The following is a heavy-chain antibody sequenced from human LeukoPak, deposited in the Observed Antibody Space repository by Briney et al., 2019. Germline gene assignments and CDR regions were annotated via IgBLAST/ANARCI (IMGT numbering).Heavy chain of an antibody. V-gene: IGHV1-46*01. D-gene: IGHD6-13*01. Sequence: ASVKVSCKASGYTFTSYYMHWVRQAPGQGLEWMGIINPSGGSTSYARKFQGRVTMTRDTSTSTVYMELSSLRSEDTAVYYCAREGGRGYSSTRGRGYYYYGMDVWGQGTTVTVSS. CDR1: GYTFTSYY. CDR2: INPSGGST. CDR3: AREGGRGYSSTRGRGYYYYGMDV. J-gene: IGHJ6*02.